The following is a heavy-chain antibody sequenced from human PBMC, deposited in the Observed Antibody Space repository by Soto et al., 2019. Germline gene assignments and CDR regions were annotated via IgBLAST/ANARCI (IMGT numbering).Heavy chain of an antibody. CDR1: GGTFSSYT. J-gene: IGHJ4*02. D-gene: IGHD4-17*01. Sequence: QVQLVQSGAEVKKPGSSVKVSCKASGGTFSSYTISWVRQAHGQGLEWMGRIIPILGIANYAQKFQGRVTITADKSTSTAYMERSSLRSEDTAVYYCARNSNDYGDYAPFDFWGQGTLVTVSS. CDR2: IIPILGIA. V-gene: IGHV1-69*02. CDR3: ARNSNDYGDYAPFDF.